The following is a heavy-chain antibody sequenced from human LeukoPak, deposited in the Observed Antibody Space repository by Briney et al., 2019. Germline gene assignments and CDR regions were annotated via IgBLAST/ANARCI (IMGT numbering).Heavy chain of an antibody. V-gene: IGHV3-30-3*01. Sequence: GRSLRLSCAASGFTFSSYAMHWVRQAPGKGLEWVAVISYDGSNKYYADSVKGRFTISRDNSENTLYLQMNSLRAEDTAVYYCARYDARYGMDVWGQGTTVTVSS. D-gene: IGHD1-1*01. J-gene: IGHJ6*02. CDR3: ARYDARYGMDV. CDR2: ISYDGSNK. CDR1: GFTFSSYA.